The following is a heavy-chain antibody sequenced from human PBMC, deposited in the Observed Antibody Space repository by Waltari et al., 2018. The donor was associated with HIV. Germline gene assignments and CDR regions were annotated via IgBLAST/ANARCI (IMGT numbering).Heavy chain of an antibody. CDR3: ARGNRVVAATQGFDP. Sequence: QVQLVQSGAEVKKPGASVKVSCKASGYTFTGYYMHWVRHAPGQGLEWMGWINPNSGGTNYAQKFQGRVTMTRDTSISTAYMELSRLRSDDTAVYYCARGNRVVAATQGFDPWGQGTLVTVSS. V-gene: IGHV1-2*02. J-gene: IGHJ5*02. CDR1: GYTFTGYY. D-gene: IGHD2-15*01. CDR2: INPNSGGT.